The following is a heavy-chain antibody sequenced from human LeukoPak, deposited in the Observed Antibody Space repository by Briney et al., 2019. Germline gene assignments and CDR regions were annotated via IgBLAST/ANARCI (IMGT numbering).Heavy chain of an antibody. V-gene: IGHV3-66*01. CDR2: IYNNGAT. CDR1: GFTVSSNY. D-gene: IGHD6-19*01. CDR3: ARDQETAGTPLFDY. J-gene: IGHJ4*02. Sequence: GGSLRLSCAASGFTVSSNYMSWVRQAPGKGLEWVSIIYNNGATYYADSVKGRFTISRDNSKNTLFLQMNSLRAEDTAVYYCARDQETAGTPLFDYWGQGTLVTVSS.